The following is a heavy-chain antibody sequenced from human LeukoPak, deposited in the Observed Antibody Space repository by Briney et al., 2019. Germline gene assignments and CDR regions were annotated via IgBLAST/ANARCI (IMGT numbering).Heavy chain of an antibody. CDR3: AKDTATRDSYYYYYYGMDV. V-gene: IGHV3-48*01. Sequence: GGSLRLSCAASGFTFSTYGMNWVRQAPGKGLEWVSYIGSATSNIYYADSVKGRFTISRDNAKNSLYLQMNSLRAEDTAVYYCAKDTATRDSYYYYYYGMDVWGQGTTVTVSS. D-gene: IGHD5-24*01. CDR2: IGSATSNI. J-gene: IGHJ6*02. CDR1: GFTFSTYG.